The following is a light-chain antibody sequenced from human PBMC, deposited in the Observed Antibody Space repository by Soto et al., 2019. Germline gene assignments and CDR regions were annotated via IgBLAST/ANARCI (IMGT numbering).Light chain of an antibody. CDR1: QNINNY. Sequence: IHMTLSPSSRSAAVEGIGTTSCQASQNINNYLNWYQQTPGRATQLLIYDASNLEAGVPSRFRGSGSGTDFTFTISRLQTEDIATYYCQQYENLPTFGQGTRLEIK. CDR2: DAS. CDR3: QQYENLPT. V-gene: IGKV1-33*01. J-gene: IGKJ5*01.